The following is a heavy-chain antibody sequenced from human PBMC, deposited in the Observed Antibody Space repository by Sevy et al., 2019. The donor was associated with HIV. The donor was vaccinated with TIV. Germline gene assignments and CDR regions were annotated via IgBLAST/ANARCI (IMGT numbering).Heavy chain of an antibody. J-gene: IGHJ4*02. V-gene: IGHV4-59*01. Sequence: SETLSLTCTVSGGSISSYYWSWIRQPPGKGLEWIGYIYYSGSTNYNPSLKSRVTVSVDTSKNQFSLKLSSVTAADTAVYYCARLREMATSTVVDGPFDYWGQRTLVTVSS. CDR1: GGSISSYY. D-gene: IGHD4-17*01. CDR2: IYYSGST. CDR3: ARLREMATSTVVDGPFDY.